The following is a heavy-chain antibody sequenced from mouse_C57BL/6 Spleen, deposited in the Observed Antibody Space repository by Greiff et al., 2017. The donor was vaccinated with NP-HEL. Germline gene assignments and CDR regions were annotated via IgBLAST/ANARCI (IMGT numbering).Heavy chain of an antibody. V-gene: IGHV2-2*01. CDR2: IWSGGST. CDR1: GFSLTSYG. CDR3: ARRNHFYWYFDV. J-gene: IGHJ1*03. D-gene: IGHD1-2*01. Sequence: VQLQQSGPGLVQPSQSLSITCTVSGFSLTSYGVHWVRQSPGKGLEWLGVIWSGGSTDYNAAFISRLSISKDNSKSQVFFKMNSLQADDTAIYYCARRNHFYWYFDVWGTGTTVTVSS.